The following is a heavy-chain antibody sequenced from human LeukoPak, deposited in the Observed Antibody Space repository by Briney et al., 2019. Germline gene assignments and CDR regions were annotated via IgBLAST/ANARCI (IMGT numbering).Heavy chain of an antibody. V-gene: IGHV3-21*01. CDR3: ARVGYCSSSTCRNYFDY. D-gene: IGHD2-2*01. CDR2: ITSPVGRM. CDR1: GFTFSTYS. Sequence: GGSLRLSCAASGFTFSTYSMNWVRQAPGRGLEWVSSITSPVGRMYYADSLKGRFTISRDNAKNSLYLQMNSLRAEDTAVYYCARVGYCSSSTCRNYFDYWGQGTLVTVSS. J-gene: IGHJ4*02.